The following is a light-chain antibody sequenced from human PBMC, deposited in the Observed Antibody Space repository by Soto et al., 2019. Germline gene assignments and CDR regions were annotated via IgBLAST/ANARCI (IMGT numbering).Light chain of an antibody. CDR2: EGT. J-gene: IGLJ2*01. CDR3: CSYAAGSTPVL. Sequence: QSALTQPASVSGSPGQSITIPCTGTSSDVGVYNLVSWFQQHPGKAPKLLIYEGTKRPSGVSNRFAGSKSGNTASLTLSGLQAEDEADYYCCSYAAGSTPVLFGGGTQLTV. V-gene: IGLV2-23*01. CDR1: SSDVGVYNL.